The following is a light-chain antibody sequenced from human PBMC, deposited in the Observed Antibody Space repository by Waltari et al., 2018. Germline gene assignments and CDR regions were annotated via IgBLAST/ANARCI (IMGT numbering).Light chain of an antibody. CDR3: QQYDISPLS. Sequence: EIVLTQSPGTLSLSPGERATLSCRASQTVRTTYLAWYQQKPGQAPSLLIYGASSRATGIPDSFSGSRSGTEFSLSISSLEPEGFAVYYCQQYDISPLSFGGGSRV. J-gene: IGKJ4*01. CDR1: QTVRTTY. CDR2: GAS. V-gene: IGKV3-20*01.